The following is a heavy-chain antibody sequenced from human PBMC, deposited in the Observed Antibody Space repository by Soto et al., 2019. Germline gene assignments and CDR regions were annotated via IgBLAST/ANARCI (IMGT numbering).Heavy chain of an antibody. CDR1: GFSSSDYY. J-gene: IGHJ6*02. Sequence: PGWSLRLSCAASGFSSSDYYMSWIRQAPGKGLEWVSYISSTSSYTNYADSVKGRFTISRDNAKNSLYLHMNSLRAEDTAMYYCARDRLGVFGRSIDGMAVWGQGTTVTVS. V-gene: IGHV3-11*06. CDR2: ISSTSSYT. CDR3: ARDRLGVFGRSIDGMAV. D-gene: IGHD3-10*01.